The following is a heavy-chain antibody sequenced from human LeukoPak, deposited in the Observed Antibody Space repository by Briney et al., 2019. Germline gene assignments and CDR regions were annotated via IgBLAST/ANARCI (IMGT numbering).Heavy chain of an antibody. CDR3: ARDPFDH. Sequence: GVSLRLSCEASGFTLSNRWMTWVRQAPGKGLEWVATIKQGGGEKFYVDSVRGRFTISEDSAKNSLYLQMNSLRADDTAVYYCARDPFDHWGQGTLVTVSS. CDR1: GFTLSNRW. CDR2: IKQGGGEK. J-gene: IGHJ5*02. V-gene: IGHV3-7*01.